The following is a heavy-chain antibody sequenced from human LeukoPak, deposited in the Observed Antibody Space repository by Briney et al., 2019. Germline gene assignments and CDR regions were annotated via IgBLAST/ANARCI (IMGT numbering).Heavy chain of an antibody. CDR2: INPNSGGT. J-gene: IGHJ5*02. CDR3: ARGYYDYVWGSYRSNNWFDP. Sequence: GASVKVSRKASGYTFTGYYMHWVRQAPGQGLEWMGWINPNSGGTNYAQKFQGRVTMTRDTSISTAYMELSRLRSDDTAVYYCARGYYDYVWGSYRSNNWFDPWGQGTLVTVSS. D-gene: IGHD3-16*02. CDR1: GYTFTGYY. V-gene: IGHV1-2*02.